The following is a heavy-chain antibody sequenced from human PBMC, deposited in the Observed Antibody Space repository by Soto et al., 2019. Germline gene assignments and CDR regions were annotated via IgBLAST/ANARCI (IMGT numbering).Heavy chain of an antibody. CDR2: IYHSGST. Sequence: QVQLQESGPGLVKPSGTLSLTCAVSGGSISSSNWWSWVRQPPGKGLEWIGEIYHSGSTNYNPSPKGRVTTSVDKSKNQFSLKLSSVTAADTAVYYCARLVVVPAAPHYYYYYGMDVWGQGTTVTVSS. D-gene: IGHD2-2*01. CDR3: ARLVVVPAAPHYYYYYGMDV. V-gene: IGHV4-4*02. J-gene: IGHJ6*02. CDR1: GGSISSSNW.